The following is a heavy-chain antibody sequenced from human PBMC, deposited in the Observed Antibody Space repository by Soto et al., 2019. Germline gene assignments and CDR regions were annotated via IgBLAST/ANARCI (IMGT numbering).Heavy chain of an antibody. D-gene: IGHD2-15*01. J-gene: IGHJ6*02. CDR1: GVTFSSYE. V-gene: IGHV3-48*03. CDR2: ISSSGSTI. Sequence: PWGSLRLACATSGVTFSSYEMNCVRQAPGKGLEWVSYISSSGSTIYYADSVKGRFTISRDNAKNSLYLQMNSLRAEDTAVYYCARDCNMDVWGQGTTVTVSS. CDR3: ARDCNMDV.